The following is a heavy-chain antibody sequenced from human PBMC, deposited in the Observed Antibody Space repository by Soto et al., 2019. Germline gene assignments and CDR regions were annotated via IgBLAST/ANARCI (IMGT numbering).Heavy chain of an antibody. D-gene: IGHD1-26*01. CDR1: GGSTSSGDYY. V-gene: IGHV4-30-4*01. Sequence: PSETLSLTCTVYGGSTSSGDYYWSWIRQPPGKGQEWIGYIYYSGSTYYNPSLKSRVTISVDTSKNQFSLKLSSVTAADTAVYYCARERNRAPRYNWFDPWGQGTLVTVSS. CDR2: IYYSGST. CDR3: ARERNRAPRYNWFDP. J-gene: IGHJ5*02.